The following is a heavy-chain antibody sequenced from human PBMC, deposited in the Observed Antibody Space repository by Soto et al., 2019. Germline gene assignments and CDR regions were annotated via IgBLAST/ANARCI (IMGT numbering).Heavy chain of an antibody. J-gene: IGHJ5*02. CDR2: IYATGTT. Sequence: SETLSLTCTVSGASISGFYWSWIRKSAGKGLEWIGRIYATGTTDYNPSLKSRVMMSVDTSKKQFSLKSRSVTAADTAVYYCVRDGTKTLRDWFDPWGQGISVTVS. V-gene: IGHV4-4*07. D-gene: IGHD1-1*01. CDR3: VRDGTKTLRDWFDP. CDR1: GASISGFY.